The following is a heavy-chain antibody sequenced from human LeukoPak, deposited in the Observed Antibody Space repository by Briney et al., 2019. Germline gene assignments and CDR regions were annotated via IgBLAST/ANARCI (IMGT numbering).Heavy chain of an antibody. CDR1: GFTFSSYG. V-gene: IGHV3-33*01. D-gene: IGHD2-21*02. CDR2: IWYDGSNK. J-gene: IGHJ6*02. CDR3: ARVLMTSAYSYYGMDV. Sequence: GRSLRLSCAASGFTFSSYGMHWVRQAPGKGLEWVAVIWYDGSNKYYADSVKGRFTISRDNSKNTLYLQMNSLRAEDTAVYYCARVLMTSAYSYYGMDVWGQGTTVTVSS.